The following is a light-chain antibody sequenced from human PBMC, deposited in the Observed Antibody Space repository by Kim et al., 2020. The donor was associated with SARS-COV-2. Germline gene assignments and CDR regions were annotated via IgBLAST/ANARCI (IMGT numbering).Light chain of an antibody. Sequence: KTVTISCTRSSGGIASSYVHWYQQRPGSAPRTVIYDDNERPSGVPDRFSGSIDSSSNTASLTISGLRTEDEADYYCQSYDSSKDCVFGGGTQLTVL. CDR1: SGGIASSY. CDR2: DDN. J-gene: IGLJ3*02. V-gene: IGLV6-57*03. CDR3: QSYDSSKDCV.